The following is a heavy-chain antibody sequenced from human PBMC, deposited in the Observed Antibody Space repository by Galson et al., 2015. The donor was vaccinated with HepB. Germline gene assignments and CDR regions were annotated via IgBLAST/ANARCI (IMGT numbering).Heavy chain of an antibody. CDR3: AKDVIVVVPVALDY. Sequence: SLRLSCAASGFIFNNYAMSWVRQAPGKGLEWVSTISDSGGSTHYADSVKGRFTISRDNSKNTLYLQMNSLRAEDTAVYYCAKDVIVVVPVALDYWGQGTLVTVSS. V-gene: IGHV3-23*01. CDR1: GFIFNNYA. D-gene: IGHD2-2*01. CDR2: ISDSGGST. J-gene: IGHJ4*02.